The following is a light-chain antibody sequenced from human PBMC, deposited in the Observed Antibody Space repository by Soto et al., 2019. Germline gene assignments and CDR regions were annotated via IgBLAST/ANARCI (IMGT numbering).Light chain of an antibody. CDR3: QQFDNSLWT. CDR1: QSVSTNN. CDR2: GAS. Sequence: EIVLTQSPGTLSLSRGDRATLSCRASQSVSTNNFAWYQQRPGQAPRLLIYGASSRATGIPDRFSGSGSGTDFTLTISRLEPEDFAVYYCQQFDNSLWTFGQGTKVDIK. J-gene: IGKJ1*01. V-gene: IGKV3-20*01.